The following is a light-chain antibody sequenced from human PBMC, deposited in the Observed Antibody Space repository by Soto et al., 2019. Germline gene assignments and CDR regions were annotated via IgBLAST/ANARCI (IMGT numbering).Light chain of an antibody. CDR3: QSYDSSLSAVV. Sequence: QSVLTQPPSVSGAPGQRVTISCTGSSSNIGAGFDVYWYQNLPGTAPKLLIYDNTNRPSGVPDRFSGSKSGTSASLAITGLQAEDEADYYCQSYDSSLSAVVFGGVTKLTVL. V-gene: IGLV1-40*01. CDR2: DNT. CDR1: SSNIGAGFD. J-gene: IGLJ2*01.